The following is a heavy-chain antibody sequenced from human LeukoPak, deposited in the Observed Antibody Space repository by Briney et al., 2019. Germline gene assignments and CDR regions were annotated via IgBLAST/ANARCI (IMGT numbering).Heavy chain of an antibody. CDR2: ISYDGSNK. J-gene: IGHJ4*02. V-gene: IGHV3-30-3*01. Sequence: GGSLRLSCAASGFTFSSYAMHWVRQAPGKGLEWVAVISYDGSNKYYADSVKGRFTISRDNSKNTLYLQMNSLRAEDTAVYYCARDQAMIVDYYFDYWGQGTLVTVSS. CDR1: GFTFSSYA. CDR3: ARDQAMIVDYYFDY. D-gene: IGHD3-22*01.